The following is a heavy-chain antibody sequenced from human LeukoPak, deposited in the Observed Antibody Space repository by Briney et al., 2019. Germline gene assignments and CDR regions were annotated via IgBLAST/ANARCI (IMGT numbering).Heavy chain of an antibody. D-gene: IGHD6-19*01. CDR3: ARGTLAGYFLGY. J-gene: IGHJ4*02. V-gene: IGHV3-23*01. Sequence: GGSLRLSCAASGFTFNTYAMSWVRQAPGKGLEWVSSISYSGDSTDYADSVKGRLIISRDNSKNMLGLQMNSLRAEDTAIYYCARGTLAGYFLGYWGRGTLVTVSS. CDR1: GFTFNTYA. CDR2: ISYSGDST.